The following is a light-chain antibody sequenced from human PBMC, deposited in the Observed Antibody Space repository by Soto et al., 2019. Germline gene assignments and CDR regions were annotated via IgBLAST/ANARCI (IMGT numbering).Light chain of an antibody. CDR1: QSVSRY. CDR3: QHRTTPFT. CDR2: DAS. Sequence: EIVLTQSPATLSLSPGERATLSCRASQSVSRYLAWYQQKPGQAPRLLIYDASNRATGIPARFSGSGSGTDFTFTISSLEPEDFAVYYCQHRTTPFTFGGGTKVQIK. V-gene: IGKV3-11*01. J-gene: IGKJ4*01.